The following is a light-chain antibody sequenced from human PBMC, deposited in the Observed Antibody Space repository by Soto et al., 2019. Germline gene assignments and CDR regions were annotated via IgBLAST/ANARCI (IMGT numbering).Light chain of an antibody. J-gene: IGKJ1*01. CDR3: QHHEKWPRP. CDR2: GAS. Sequence: DIVMTQSPATLSVSPGERATLSCRASQSVSSNLAWYQQKPGQAPRLLIYGASTRATGIPARFSGSGSGTEFTLTISSLQSEDFAVYYCQHHEKWPRPFGQGTKVEIK. CDR1: QSVSSN. V-gene: IGKV3-15*01.